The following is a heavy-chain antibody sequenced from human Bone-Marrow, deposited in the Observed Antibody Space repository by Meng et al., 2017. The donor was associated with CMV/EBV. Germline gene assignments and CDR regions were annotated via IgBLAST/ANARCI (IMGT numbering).Heavy chain of an antibody. CDR2: ISAYNGNT. CDR3: TLAHCSSTSCYGNWFDP. D-gene: IGHD2-2*01. CDR1: GYTFTSYG. J-gene: IGHJ5*02. Sequence: ASVKVSCKASGYTFTSYGISWVRQAPGQGLEWMGWISAYNGNTNYAQKLQGRVTMTTDTSTSTAYMELSSLRSEDTAVYYCTLAHCSSTSCYGNWFDPWGQGTLVTVSS. V-gene: IGHV1-18*01.